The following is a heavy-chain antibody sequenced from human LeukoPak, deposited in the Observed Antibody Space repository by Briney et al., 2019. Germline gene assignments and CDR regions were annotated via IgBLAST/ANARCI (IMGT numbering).Heavy chain of an antibody. D-gene: IGHD6-19*01. CDR1: GFTFDDYA. CDR2: ISWNSGSI. V-gene: IGHV3-9*01. CDR3: AKSRVAGTFYFDY. J-gene: IGHJ4*02. Sequence: PGGSLRLSCAASGFTFDDYAMHWVRQAPGKGLEWVSGISWNSGSIGYADSVKGRFTISRDNVKNSLYLQMNSLRAEDTALYYCAKSRVAGTFYFDYWGQGTLVTVSS.